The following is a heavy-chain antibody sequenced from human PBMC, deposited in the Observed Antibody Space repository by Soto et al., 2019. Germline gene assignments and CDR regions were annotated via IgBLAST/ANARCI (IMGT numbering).Heavy chain of an antibody. CDR2: ILNDGSNR. J-gene: IGHJ6*02. V-gene: IGHV3-33*01. CDR3: ARDDEYSGNGMDV. Sequence: QVQLVESGGGVVQPGRSLRLSCAASGFTFSNYGMHWVRQAPGKGLEWVAVILNDGSNRYHADSVKDRFTISRDNSKNTLYLKMNSLRDEDTAVYYCARDDEYSGNGMDVWGQGTTVTVS. D-gene: IGHD3-10*01. CDR1: GFTFSNYG.